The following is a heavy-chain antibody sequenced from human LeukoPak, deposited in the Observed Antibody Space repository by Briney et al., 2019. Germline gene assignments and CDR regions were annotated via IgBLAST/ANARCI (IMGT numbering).Heavy chain of an antibody. CDR1: GFTFSIYW. V-gene: IGHV3-7*05. Sequence: GGSLRLSCAASGFTFSIYWMSWVRQAPGKGLEWVANINQDGSENYYVDSVKGRFTISRDNAKNSLYLQMNSLRAEDTAVYYCARAGSSGSVDYWGQGTLVTVSS. J-gene: IGHJ4*02. D-gene: IGHD6-19*01. CDR3: ARAGSSGSVDY. CDR2: INQDGSEN.